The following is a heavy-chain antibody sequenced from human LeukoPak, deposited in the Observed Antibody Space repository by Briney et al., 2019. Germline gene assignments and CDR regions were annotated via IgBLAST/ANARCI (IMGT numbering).Heavy chain of an antibody. CDR1: GFTFSSYG. J-gene: IGHJ4*02. CDR2: ISYDGSNK. Sequence: PGGSLRLSCAACGFTFSSYGMHWVRQAPGKGLEWVAVISYDGSNKYYADSVKGRFTISRDNSKNTLYLQMNSLRAEDTAVYYCAKGPGYSYGYGDYWGQGTLVTVSS. V-gene: IGHV3-30*18. CDR3: AKGPGYSYGYGDY. D-gene: IGHD5-18*01.